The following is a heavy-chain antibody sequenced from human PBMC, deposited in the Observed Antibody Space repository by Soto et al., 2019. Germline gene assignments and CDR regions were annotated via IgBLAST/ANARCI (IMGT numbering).Heavy chain of an antibody. CDR3: ARDLLYAFDI. Sequence: GGSLRLSCVASGFTFYSYSMNWVRQAPGRALEWVSYISSTSDTKDYADSVKGRFTISRDNAKNSLYLQMNSLRAEDTAVYYCARDLLYAFDIWGQGAMVTVSS. D-gene: IGHD2-8*01. V-gene: IGHV3-48*01. J-gene: IGHJ3*02. CDR2: ISSTSDTK. CDR1: GFTFYSYS.